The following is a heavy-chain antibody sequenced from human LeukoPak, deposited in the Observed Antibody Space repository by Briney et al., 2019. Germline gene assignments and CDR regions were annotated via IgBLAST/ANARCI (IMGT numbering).Heavy chain of an antibody. D-gene: IGHD2-2*01. V-gene: IGHV3-66*01. Sequence: GGSLRLSCAASGFTFSDNYMSWVRQAPGKGLEWVSLIYSGGTTYYSDSVKGRFTISRDISKNTFYLQMNSLRVEDTAVFYCARALPAASHTSFDYWGQGTLVTVSS. CDR3: ARALPAASHTSFDY. CDR1: GFTFSDNY. CDR2: IYSGGTT. J-gene: IGHJ4*02.